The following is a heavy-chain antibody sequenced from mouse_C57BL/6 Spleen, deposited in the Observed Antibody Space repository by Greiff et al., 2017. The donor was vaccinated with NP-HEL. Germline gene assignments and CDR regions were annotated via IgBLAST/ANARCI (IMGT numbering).Heavy chain of an antibody. V-gene: IGHV5-12*01. CDR2: ISNGGGST. J-gene: IGHJ3*01. Sequence: EVQGVESGGGLVQPGGSLKLSCAASGFTFSDYYMYWVRQTPEKRLEWVAYISNGGGSTYYPDTVKGRFTISRDNAKNTLYLQMSRLKSEDTAMYYCARGNYGSTPAWFAYWGQGTLVTVSA. CDR3: ARGNYGSTPAWFAY. CDR1: GFTFSDYY. D-gene: IGHD1-1*01.